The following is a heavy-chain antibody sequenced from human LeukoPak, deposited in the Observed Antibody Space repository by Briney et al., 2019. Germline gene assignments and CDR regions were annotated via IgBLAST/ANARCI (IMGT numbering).Heavy chain of an antibody. CDR2: ISGSGSNT. CDR1: GFGFSSYA. V-gene: IGHV3-23*01. D-gene: IGHD6-13*01. Sequence: GGSLRLSCAASGFGFSSYAMNWVRQAPGKGLEWVSLISGSGSNTYYADSVKGRFTISRDNSKNTLYLQMNSLRAEDTAVYYCAKGSSPFDYWGQGTLVTVSS. J-gene: IGHJ4*02. CDR3: AKGSSPFDY.